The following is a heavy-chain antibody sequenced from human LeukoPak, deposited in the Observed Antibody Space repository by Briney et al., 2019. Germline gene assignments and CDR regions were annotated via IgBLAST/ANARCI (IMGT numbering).Heavy chain of an antibody. D-gene: IGHD1-26*01. CDR3: ARDRGLSYSDY. J-gene: IGHJ4*02. CDR2: IYYDGSNK. V-gene: IGHV3-30*12. Sequence: PGRSLRLSCAASGFTFSHYGMHWVRQAPGKGLEWVAVIYYDGSNKYYADSVKGRFTIPRDNSKSTLYLQMNSLRAEDTAVFYCARDRGLSYSDYWGQGTLVTVSS. CDR1: GFTFSHYG.